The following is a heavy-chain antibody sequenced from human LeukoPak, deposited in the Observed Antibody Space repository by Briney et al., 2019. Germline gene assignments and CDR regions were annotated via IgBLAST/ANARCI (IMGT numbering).Heavy chain of an antibody. CDR3: ARAGSGWSVGY. CDR1: GGSISSYY. Sequence: SETLSLTCTVSGGSISSYYWSWIRQPPGKGLEWIGYIYYSGSTNYNPSLKSRVAISVDTSKNQFSLKLSSVTAADTAVYYCARAGSGWSVGYWGQGTLVTVSS. J-gene: IGHJ4*02. D-gene: IGHD6-19*01. CDR2: IYYSGST. V-gene: IGHV4-59*01.